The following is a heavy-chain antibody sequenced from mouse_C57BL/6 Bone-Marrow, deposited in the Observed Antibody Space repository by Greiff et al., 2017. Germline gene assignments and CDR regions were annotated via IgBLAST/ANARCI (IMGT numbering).Heavy chain of an antibody. CDR3: ARDRGFYYAMDY. CDR1: GFTFSSYA. V-gene: IGHV5-4*01. J-gene: IGHJ4*01. CDR2: ISDGGSYT. Sequence: EVKLVESGGGLVKPGGSLKLSCAASGFTFSSYAMSWVRQTPEKRLEWVGTISDGGSYTYYPDNVKGRVTISIDNAKNNLYLQMSHLNSEDTAMYSCARDRGFYYAMDYWGQGTSVTVSS.